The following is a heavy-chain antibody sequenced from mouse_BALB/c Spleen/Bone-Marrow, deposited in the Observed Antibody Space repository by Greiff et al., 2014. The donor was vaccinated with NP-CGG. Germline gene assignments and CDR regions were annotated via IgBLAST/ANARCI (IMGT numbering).Heavy chain of an antibody. D-gene: IGHD1-1*02. CDR1: GYTFTEYT. V-gene: IGHV1-18*01. CDR2: INPNNGGT. CDR3: SRVAYYGCGNWYFDV. Sequence: EVLLVESGPEMVKPGASVKISCKTSGYTFTEYTMHWVKQSHGKSLEWFGGINPNNGGTSYNQKFKAKATLTVDKSSSTVYMELPSLTPEDSAAYVCSRVAYYGCGNWYFDVWGAGTTVTVS. J-gene: IGHJ1*01.